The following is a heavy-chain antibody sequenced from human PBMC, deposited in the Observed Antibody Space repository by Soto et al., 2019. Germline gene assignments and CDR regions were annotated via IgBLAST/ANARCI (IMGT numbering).Heavy chain of an antibody. CDR3: ARTRSAWSDFHYYSLDV. CDR1: GXTFNSYR. Sequence: GSLRLSCAASGXTFNSYRMHWVRQGPGNGLEWVAFISYESTKTYYADSVKGRFTISRDNSNSAMYVQMNSLTGEDTAVYYCARTRSAWSDFHYYSLDVWGQGTTVTVSS. D-gene: IGHD1-26*01. V-gene: IGHV3-30*03. J-gene: IGHJ6*02. CDR2: ISYESTKT.